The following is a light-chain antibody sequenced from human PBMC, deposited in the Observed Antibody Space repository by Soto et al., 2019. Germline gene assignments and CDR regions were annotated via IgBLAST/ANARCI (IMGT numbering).Light chain of an antibody. V-gene: IGKV3-15*01. J-gene: IGKJ2*01. CDR1: QSVCAN. CDR2: DAS. Sequence: PGAIATLSCRASQSVCANYLACYQQKPGQSPRLLVYDASTRATAIPARFSGSGSGTEFTLTINTLQPEDFAVYYCQQYYQWPSYTFGQGTKVDIK. CDR3: QQYYQWPSYT.